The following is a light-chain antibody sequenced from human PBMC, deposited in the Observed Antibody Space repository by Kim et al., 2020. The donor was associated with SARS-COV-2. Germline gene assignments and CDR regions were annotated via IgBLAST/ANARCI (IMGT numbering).Light chain of an antibody. Sequence: SASVGDTVTITCRASQSISRWLAWYQQKPGKAPNLRIHRASDLQSGVPSRFSGSGSETDFTLTINSLQPDDFATYYCHQYKSQSTFGQGTKVEI. V-gene: IGKV1-5*03. CDR1: QSISRW. CDR2: RAS. J-gene: IGKJ1*01. CDR3: HQYKSQST.